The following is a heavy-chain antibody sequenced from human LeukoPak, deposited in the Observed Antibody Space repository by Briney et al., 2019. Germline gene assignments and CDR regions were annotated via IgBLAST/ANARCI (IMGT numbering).Heavy chain of an antibody. J-gene: IGHJ3*02. CDR3: AREYSRADAFDI. CDR2: IWYDGSNK. CDR1: GFTFSSYG. D-gene: IGHD2-15*01. Sequence: PGGSLRLSCAASGFTFSSYGMHWVRQAPGKGLEWVAVIWYDGSNKYYADSVKGRFTISRDNSKNTLYLQMNSLRAEDTAVYYCAREYSRADAFDIWGQGTLVTVSS. V-gene: IGHV3-33*01.